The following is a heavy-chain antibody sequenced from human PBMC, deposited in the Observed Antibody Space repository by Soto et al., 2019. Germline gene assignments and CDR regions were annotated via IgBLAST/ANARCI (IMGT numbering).Heavy chain of an antibody. J-gene: IGHJ3*02. Sequence: SGTLSLTSTVPGGSVSSGSYYWSWVREPPGKGLEWIGYIYYSGSTNYNPSLKSRVTISVDTSKNQFSLKLSSVTAADTAVYYCARAGTIHRYCSGGSCSDGAFDTWGQGTMVTVSS. D-gene: IGHD2-15*01. V-gene: IGHV4-61*01. CDR2: IYYSGST. CDR1: GGSVSSGSYY. CDR3: ARAGTIHRYCSGGSCSDGAFDT.